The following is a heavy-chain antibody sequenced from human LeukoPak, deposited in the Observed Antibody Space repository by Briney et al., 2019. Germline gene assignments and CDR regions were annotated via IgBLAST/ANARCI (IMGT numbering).Heavy chain of an antibody. Sequence: PSETLSLTYTVSGGSISSYYWSWIRQPPGKGLEWIGDIYYSGSTNYNPSLKSRLTISVDTSKNQFSLKLSSVTAADTAVYYCARGLGGDGYNLDYWGQGTLVTVSS. J-gene: IGHJ4*02. CDR1: GGSISSYY. CDR2: IYYSGST. V-gene: IGHV4-59*01. D-gene: IGHD5-24*01. CDR3: ARGLGGDGYNLDY.